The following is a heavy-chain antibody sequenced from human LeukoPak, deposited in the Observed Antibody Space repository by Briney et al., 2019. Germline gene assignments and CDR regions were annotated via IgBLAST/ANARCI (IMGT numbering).Heavy chain of an antibody. J-gene: IGHJ4*02. V-gene: IGHV1-69*13. CDR3: ARGRDDSSGYYYGSYDY. D-gene: IGHD3-22*01. Sequence: GASVKVCCKASGGTFSRYGISWVRQAPGQGLEWMGGIIPLFGTPNYAQKFQGRVTITADESTSTAYMELSSLRSEDTAVYYCARGRDDSSGYYYGSYDYWGQGTLVTVSS. CDR2: IIPLFGTP. CDR1: GGTFSRYG.